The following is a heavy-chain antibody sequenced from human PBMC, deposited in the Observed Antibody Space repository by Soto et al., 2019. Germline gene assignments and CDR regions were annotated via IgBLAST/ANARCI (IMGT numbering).Heavy chain of an antibody. J-gene: IGHJ6*03. D-gene: IGHD6-13*01. CDR1: GFTFSSYA. V-gene: IGHV3-23*01. CDR2: ISGSGGST. CDR3: AKWIAAAGTYYYYYMDV. Sequence: EVQLLESGGGLVQPGGSLRLSCAASGFTFSSYAMSWVRQAPGKGLEWVSAISGSGGSTYYADSVKGRFTISRDNSKNTLYLQMNSLRAEDTAVYYCAKWIAAAGTYYYYYMDVWGKGTTVTVSS.